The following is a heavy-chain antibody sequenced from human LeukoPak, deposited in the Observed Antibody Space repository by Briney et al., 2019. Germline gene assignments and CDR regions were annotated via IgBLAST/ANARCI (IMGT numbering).Heavy chain of an antibody. CDR3: ARGGITGMTAGYYGMDV. D-gene: IGHD1-20*01. V-gene: IGHV1-18*04. J-gene: IGHJ6*04. CDR1: GYTFTSYG. CDR2: ISAYNGNT. Sequence: ASVKVSCKASGYTFTSYGISWVRQAPGQGLEWMGWISAYNGNTNYAQKLQGRVTMTTDTSTSTAYMELRSLRSDDTAVYYCARGGITGMTAGYYGMDVWGKGTTVTVSS.